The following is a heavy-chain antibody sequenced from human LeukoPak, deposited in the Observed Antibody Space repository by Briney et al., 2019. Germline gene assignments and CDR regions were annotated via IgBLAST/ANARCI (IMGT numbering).Heavy chain of an antibody. V-gene: IGHV3-9*01. CDR2: ISWNSGSI. D-gene: IGHD3-16*02. CDR3: AKGRDVWGSYRYTEFDY. J-gene: IGHJ4*02. CDR1: GFTFDDYA. Sequence: QPGGSLRLSCAASGFTFDDYAMHWVRQAPGKGLEWVSGISWNSGSIGYADSVKGRFTISRDNAKNSLYLQMNSLRAEDTALYYCAKGRDVWGSYRYTEFDYWGQGTLVTVSS.